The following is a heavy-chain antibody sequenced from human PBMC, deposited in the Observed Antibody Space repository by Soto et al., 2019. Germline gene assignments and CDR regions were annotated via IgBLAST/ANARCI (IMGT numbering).Heavy chain of an antibody. CDR3: AAGVNMGHYDILTGYYHYYYGMDV. D-gene: IGHD3-9*01. CDR1: GYTVNELS. Sequence: SVKVSCKVSGYTVNELSIHWVRQAPGKGLEWLGGFDPEDGKTIYAQTLQGRLAMTEDTSADTAYMELSSLRSEDTAVYYCAAGVNMGHYDILTGYYHYYYGMDVWGQGTTVTVSS. CDR2: FDPEDGKT. V-gene: IGHV1-24*01. J-gene: IGHJ6*02.